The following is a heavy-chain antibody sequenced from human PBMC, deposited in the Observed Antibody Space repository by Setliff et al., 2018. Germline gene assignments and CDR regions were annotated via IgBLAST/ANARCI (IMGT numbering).Heavy chain of an antibody. CDR3: ARGRKLLAVAVLRGYCYYYGMDV. D-gene: IGHD6-19*01. V-gene: IGHV4-34*01. CDR1: GGSLSGYY. J-gene: IGHJ6*02. Sequence: SETLSLTCAVYGGSLSGYYWRWIRQPPGKGLEWNGEINQSASTNYNPSRKSLVTISVYTSKNQFSLKLSSVTPADTAVYYCARGRKLLAVAVLRGYCYYYGMDVWGQGTTVTVSS. CDR2: INQSAST.